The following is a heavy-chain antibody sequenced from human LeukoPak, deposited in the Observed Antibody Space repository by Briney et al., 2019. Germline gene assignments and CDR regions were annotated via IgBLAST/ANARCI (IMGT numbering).Heavy chain of an antibody. Sequence: GGSLTLSCAASDSSLNGYTMNWVRQAPGKGLEWVAAISSSSERTSHGDSVNGRFTISRDTAKNAVFLQMSGVRVEDTAVYYCAREKSTLKWAGDLLRPEYYYSMDIWGEGTTVTVSS. D-gene: IGHD3-10*01. V-gene: IGHV3-21*01. CDR3: AREKSTLKWAGDLLRPEYYYSMDI. J-gene: IGHJ6*03. CDR2: ISSSSERT. CDR1: DSSLNGYT.